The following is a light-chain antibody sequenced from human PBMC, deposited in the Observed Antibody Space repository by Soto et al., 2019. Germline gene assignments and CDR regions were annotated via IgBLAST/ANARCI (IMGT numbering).Light chain of an antibody. CDR2: DAS. J-gene: IGKJ5*01. CDR3: QQYAASPIT. V-gene: IGKV3-20*01. Sequence: EIVLTQSPGTLSLSPGERATLSCRASQSVGRDYLAWFQQKPGQAPRLLIYDASRRATGFPDRFSGSGSGTDFTLSISRLEPEDFAVYYCQQYAASPITFGQGTRLEIK. CDR1: QSVGRDY.